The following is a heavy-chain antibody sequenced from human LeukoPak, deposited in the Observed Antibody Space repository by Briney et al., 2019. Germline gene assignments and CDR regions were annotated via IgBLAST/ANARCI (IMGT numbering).Heavy chain of an antibody. CDR1: GGSISSSNW. CDR2: IYHSGST. D-gene: IGHD6-13*01. J-gene: IGHJ3*02. Sequence: SGTLSLTCAVSGGSISSSNWWSWVRQPPGRGLEWFGEIYHSGSTNYNQSLKSRVTISVDKSKKKFSLKMSSVTAAETAVYYCAREYSSPSGAFDIWGQGTMVTVSS. V-gene: IGHV4-4*02. CDR3: AREYSSPSGAFDI.